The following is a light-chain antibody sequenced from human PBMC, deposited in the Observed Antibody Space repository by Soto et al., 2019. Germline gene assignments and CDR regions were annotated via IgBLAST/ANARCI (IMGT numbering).Light chain of an antibody. Sequence: DIQMTQSPSALSAYVGDRVTITCRASQSINNWLAWYQQKPGKAPTVLIHDASILESGVPSRFSGSGSGTEFTLTISSLQPDDFATYHCQQYKSYWTFGQGTKVDIK. CDR3: QQYKSYWT. CDR2: DAS. J-gene: IGKJ1*01. V-gene: IGKV1-5*01. CDR1: QSINNW.